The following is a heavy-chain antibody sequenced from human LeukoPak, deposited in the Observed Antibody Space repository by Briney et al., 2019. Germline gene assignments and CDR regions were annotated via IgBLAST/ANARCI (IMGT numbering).Heavy chain of an antibody. D-gene: IGHD6-13*01. V-gene: IGHV4-59*01. CDR1: GGSISSYY. CDR3: ARSAAADWYLDL. J-gene: IGHJ2*01. Sequence: KPSETLSLTCTLSGGSISSYYWSWIRQPPGKGLEWLGYIYYSGSTNYNPSLKSRVTISVDTSKNQFSLKLSSVTAADTAVYYCARSAAADWYLDLWGRGTLVTVSS. CDR2: IYYSGST.